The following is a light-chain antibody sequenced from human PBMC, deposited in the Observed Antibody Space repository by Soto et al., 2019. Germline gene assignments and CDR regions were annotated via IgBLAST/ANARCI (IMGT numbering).Light chain of an antibody. CDR1: QGISRF. J-gene: IGKJ2*01. V-gene: IGKV1-12*01. CDR3: QQTNSFPYT. Sequence: DIQMTQSPSSVSASVGGRVTITCRASQGISRFLAWYQQKSGKAPKFLIYAASSLQSGVLSRFSGSGSGTDFTLTINSLQPEDFATYYCQQTNSFPYTFGQGTKVDIK. CDR2: AAS.